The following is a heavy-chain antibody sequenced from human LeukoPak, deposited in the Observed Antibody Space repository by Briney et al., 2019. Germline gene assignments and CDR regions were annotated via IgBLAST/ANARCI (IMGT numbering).Heavy chain of an antibody. CDR2: IYYSGST. Sequence: PSETLSLTCTVSGGSISSSSYYWGWIRQPPGKGLEWIVSIYYSGSTYYNPSLKSRVTISVDTSKNQFSLKLSSVTAADTAVYYCARVAVAGTSPSYFDYWGQGTLVTVSS. CDR3: ARVAVAGTSPSYFDY. J-gene: IGHJ4*02. CDR1: GGSISSSSYY. D-gene: IGHD6-19*01. V-gene: IGHV4-39*07.